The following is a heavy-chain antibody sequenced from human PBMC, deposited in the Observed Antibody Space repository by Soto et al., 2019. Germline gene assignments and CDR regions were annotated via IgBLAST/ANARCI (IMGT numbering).Heavy chain of an antibody. Sequence: QVELVQSGAEVKKPGASVKVSCKASGYTFRSHGISWVRQAPGQGLEWMGWISVDNGDTNYAQKLQGRVTVTTDTSTSTAYMELRSLRSEDTSVYYCARMVRGSNIDYYHYMDVWVKGTPVTVSS. J-gene: IGHJ6*03. CDR1: GYTFRSHG. CDR2: ISVDNGDT. CDR3: ARMVRGSNIDYYHYMDV. V-gene: IGHV1-18*01. D-gene: IGHD3-10*01.